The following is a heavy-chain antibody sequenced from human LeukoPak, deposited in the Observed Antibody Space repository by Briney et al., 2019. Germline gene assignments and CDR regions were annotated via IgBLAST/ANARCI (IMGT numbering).Heavy chain of an antibody. CDR2: IYYSGST. CDR1: GGSISSGGYY. D-gene: IGHD3-22*01. J-gene: IGHJ4*02. CDR3: ARARGYYYDSNGYYHTSILDY. Sequence: SQTLSLTCTVSGGSISSGGYYWSWIRQHPGKGLEWIGYIYYSGSTYYNPSLKSRVTISVDTSKNQFSLKLSSVTAADTAVYYCARARGYYYDSNGYYHTSILDYWGQGTLVTVSS. V-gene: IGHV4-31*03.